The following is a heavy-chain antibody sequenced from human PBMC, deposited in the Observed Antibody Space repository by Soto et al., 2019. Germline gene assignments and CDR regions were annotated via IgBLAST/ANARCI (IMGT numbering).Heavy chain of an antibody. J-gene: IGHJ6*02. CDR1: GGSVSSGSYY. D-gene: IGHD2-2*01. CDR2: FYYSGST. V-gene: IGHV4-61*01. CDR3: ARGYQGYCSSTSCYRAYYYYGMDV. Sequence: SGTLSLTCTVSGGSVSSGSYYWSWIRQPPGKGLEWIGYFYYSGSTNYNPSLKSRVTISVDTSKNQFSLKLSSVTAADTAVYYCARGYQGYCSSTSCYRAYYYYGMDVWGQGTTVTVSS.